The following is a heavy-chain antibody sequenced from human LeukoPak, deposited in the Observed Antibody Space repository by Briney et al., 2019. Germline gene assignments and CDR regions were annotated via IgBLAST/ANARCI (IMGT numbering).Heavy chain of an antibody. J-gene: IGHJ3*02. Sequence: SVKVSCKASGGTFSSYAISWVRQAPGQGLEWMGGIIPIFGTANYAQKFQGRVTITADESTSTAYMELSSLRSEDTAVYYCARVTPFDIVVVPAASGPFDIRGQGTMVTVSS. CDR3: ARVTPFDIVVVPAASGPFDI. CDR1: GGTFSSYA. CDR2: IIPIFGTA. V-gene: IGHV1-69*01. D-gene: IGHD2-2*01.